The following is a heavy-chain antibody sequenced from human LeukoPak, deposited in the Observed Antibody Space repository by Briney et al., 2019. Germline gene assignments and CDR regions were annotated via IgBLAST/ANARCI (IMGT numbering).Heavy chain of an antibody. V-gene: IGHV4-4*02. J-gene: IGHJ5*02. Sequence: KPSQTLSLTCTVSGGSISSSNWWSWVRQPPGKGLEWIGEIYHSGSTNYNPSLNSRVTISVDKSKNQFSLKLSSVTAADTAVYYCARLITMVRGLEDWFDPWGQGSLVTVSS. CDR2: IYHSGST. CDR3: ARLITMVRGLEDWFDP. CDR1: GGSISSSNW. D-gene: IGHD3-10*01.